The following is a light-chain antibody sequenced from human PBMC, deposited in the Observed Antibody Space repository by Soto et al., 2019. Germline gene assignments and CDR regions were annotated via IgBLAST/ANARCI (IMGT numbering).Light chain of an antibody. CDR1: QSISNW. Sequence: DIQMTQSPSTLSASVGDRVTITCRASQSISNWLAWYQQKPGKAPKLLIYKASSLESGVPSRLSGSGSGTEFTLTISSLQPDDFATYYCQQYNSGGFTFGPGTKVDIK. V-gene: IGKV1-5*03. CDR3: QQYNSGGFT. J-gene: IGKJ3*01. CDR2: KAS.